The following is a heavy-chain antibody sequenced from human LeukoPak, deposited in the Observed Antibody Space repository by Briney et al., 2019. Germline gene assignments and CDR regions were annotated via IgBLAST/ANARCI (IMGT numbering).Heavy chain of an antibody. CDR1: GFTFSTYV. J-gene: IGHJ4*02. D-gene: IGHD2-2*02. Sequence: PGGSLRLSCAASGFTFSTYVMNWVRQAPGKGLEWVSYISSSNSTIYYADSVKGRFTISRDNAKNSLYLQMNSLRAEDTAVYYCARGYCSGTSCHTTFDYWGQGTLVTVSS. V-gene: IGHV3-48*01. CDR3: ARGYCSGTSCHTTFDY. CDR2: ISSSNSTI.